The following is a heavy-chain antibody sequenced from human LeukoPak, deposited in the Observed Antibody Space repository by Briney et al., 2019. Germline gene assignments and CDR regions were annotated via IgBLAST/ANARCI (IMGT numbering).Heavy chain of an antibody. J-gene: IGHJ4*02. V-gene: IGHV3-30*04. CDR2: TSYDGSHI. CDR1: GFTFSHYA. Sequence: GGSLRLSCAASGFTFSHYAMYWVRQAPGKGLEWVAVTSYDGSHIYYPDSVKGRFTISRDNPKNTLYLQMNSLGPEDTALYYCARGRDYCSDYWGQGTLVTVSS. CDR3: ARGRDYCSDY. D-gene: IGHD2-15*01.